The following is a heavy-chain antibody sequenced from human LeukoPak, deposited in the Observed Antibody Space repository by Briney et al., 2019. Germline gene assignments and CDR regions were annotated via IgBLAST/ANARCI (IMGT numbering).Heavy chain of an antibody. CDR2: IIPIFGTA. V-gene: IGHV1-69*01. J-gene: IGHJ5*02. CDR3: ARLIHGTNWFDP. D-gene: IGHD2-8*01. Sequence: SVKVSCKASGGTFSSYAISWVRQAPGRGLEWMGGIIPIFGTANYAQKFQGRVTITADESTSTAYMELSSLRSEDTAVYYCARLIHGTNWFDPWGQGTLVTVSS. CDR1: GGTFSSYA.